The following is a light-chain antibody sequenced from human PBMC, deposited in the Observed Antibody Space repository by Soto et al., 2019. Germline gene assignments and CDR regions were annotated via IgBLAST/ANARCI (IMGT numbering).Light chain of an antibody. J-gene: IGKJ1*01. CDR2: KAS. V-gene: IGKV1-5*03. CDR3: LQYNTYSPWT. Sequence: DIQMTQSPSTLSASVGDRVTITCRANQSISNYLAWYQQKPGKAPKVLIYKASNLESGVPSRFSGSGSGTDFTLTIGSLQPDDFATYFCLQYNTYSPWTFGQGTKVEIK. CDR1: QSISNY.